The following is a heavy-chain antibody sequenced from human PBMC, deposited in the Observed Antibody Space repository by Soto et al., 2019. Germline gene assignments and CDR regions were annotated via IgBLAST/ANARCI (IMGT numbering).Heavy chain of an antibody. CDR2: ISYDGSNK. Sequence: PGGSLRLSCAASGFTFSSYGMHWVRQAPGKGLEWVAVISYDGSNKYYADSAKGRFTISRDNSKNTLYLQMNSLRAEDTAVYYCAKDQQLVLDYWGQGTLVTVSS. CDR1: GFTFSSYG. J-gene: IGHJ4*02. V-gene: IGHV3-30*18. CDR3: AKDQQLVLDY. D-gene: IGHD6-13*01.